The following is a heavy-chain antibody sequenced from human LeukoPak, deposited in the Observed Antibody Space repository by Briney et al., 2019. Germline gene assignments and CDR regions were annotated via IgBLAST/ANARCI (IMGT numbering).Heavy chain of an antibody. CDR2: ISSSGTYT. V-gene: IGHV3-21*01. J-gene: IGHJ4*02. CDR1: GFTFYTYS. Sequence: PGGSLRLSCAASGFTFYTYSMKWVRQAPGKGLEWVSSISSSGTYTYYAYSVKDRFTISSYNAKNSLYLQMSSLAAEETALYYCGRDQGYDGRGNYYPYHFECWGRGTRVSVSS. CDR3: GRDQGYDGRGNYYPYHFEC. D-gene: IGHD3-22*01.